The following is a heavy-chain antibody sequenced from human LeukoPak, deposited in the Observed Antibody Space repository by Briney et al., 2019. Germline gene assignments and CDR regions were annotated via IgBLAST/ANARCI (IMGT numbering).Heavy chain of an antibody. Sequence: SETLSLTCTVSGGSISSYYWSWIRQPPGKGLEWIGYIYYSGSTNYNPSLKSRVTISVDTSKNQFSLKLSSVTAADTAVYYRARDPSIAAAGRRDAFDIWGQGTMVTVSS. CDR1: GGSISSYY. CDR2: IYYSGST. CDR3: ARDPSIAAAGRRDAFDI. D-gene: IGHD6-13*01. J-gene: IGHJ3*02. V-gene: IGHV4-59*01.